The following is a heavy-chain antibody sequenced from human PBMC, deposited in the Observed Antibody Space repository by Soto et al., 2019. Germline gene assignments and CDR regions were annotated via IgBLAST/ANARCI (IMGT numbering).Heavy chain of an antibody. CDR2: IWYDGSNK. V-gene: IGHV3-33*01. Sequence: QMQLVESGGGVVQHGRSLRLSCAASGFTISSYGMHWVRQAPGKGLEWVAVIWYDGSNKYYADSVKGRFTISRDNSKNTLYLQMNSLRAEDTAVYYCARTKYPGYSSGLIDYWGQGTLVTVSS. CDR3: ARTKYPGYSSGLIDY. J-gene: IGHJ4*02. D-gene: IGHD6-25*01. CDR1: GFTISSYG.